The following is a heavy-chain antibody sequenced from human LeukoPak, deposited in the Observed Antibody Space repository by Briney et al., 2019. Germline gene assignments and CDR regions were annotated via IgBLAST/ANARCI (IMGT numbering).Heavy chain of an antibody. D-gene: IGHD3-22*01. CDR3: ARGHYDSSGYFDAFDI. CDR2: INHSGST. CDR1: GGSFSGYY. J-gene: IGHJ3*02. Sequence: SETLSPTCAVYGGSFSGYYWSWIRQPPGKGLEWIGEINHSGSTNYNPSLKSRVTISVDTSKNQFSLKLSSVTAADTAVYYCARGHYDSSGYFDAFDIWGQGTMVTVSS. V-gene: IGHV4-34*01.